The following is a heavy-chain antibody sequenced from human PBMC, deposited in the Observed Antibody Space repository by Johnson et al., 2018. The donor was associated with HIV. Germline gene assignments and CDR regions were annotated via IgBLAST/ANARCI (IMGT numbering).Heavy chain of an antibody. CDR2: VPDDGDNK. Sequence: QVHLVESGGGVVQPGRSLRLSCAASEFTFSNYAMHWVRQAPGKGLEWVAVVPDDGDNKYYADSVKGRFTISRDNSKNTLYLQMNSLRAEDTAVYYCARVMGLGGYSLAFDIWGQGTMVTVSS. CDR1: EFTFSNYA. V-gene: IGHV3-30-3*01. D-gene: IGHD3-22*01. CDR3: ARVMGLGGYSLAFDI. J-gene: IGHJ3*02.